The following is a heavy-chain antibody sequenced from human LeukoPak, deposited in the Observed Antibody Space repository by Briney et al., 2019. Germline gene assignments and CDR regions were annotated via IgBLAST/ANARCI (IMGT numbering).Heavy chain of an antibody. J-gene: IGHJ4*02. CDR3: AKDSRQYDFWSSPGDY. CDR1: GFTFSSYG. D-gene: IGHD3-3*01. Sequence: GGSLRLSCAASGFTFSSYGMHWVRQAPGKGLEWVAVIWYDGSNKYYADSVKGRFTISRDNSKNTLYLQMNSLRAEDTAVYHCAKDSRQYDFWSSPGDYWGQGTLVTVSS. V-gene: IGHV3-33*06. CDR2: IWYDGSNK.